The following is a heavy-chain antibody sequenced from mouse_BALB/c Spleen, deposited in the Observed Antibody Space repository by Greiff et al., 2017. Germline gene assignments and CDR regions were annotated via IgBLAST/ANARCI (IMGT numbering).Heavy chain of an antibody. D-gene: IGHD2-1*01. CDR1: GYSITSGYY. CDR3: AREGNYVAWFAY. CDR2: ISYDGSN. J-gene: IGHJ3*01. V-gene: IGHV3-6*02. Sequence: EVQVVESGPGLVKPSQSLSLTCSVTGYSITSGYYWNWIRQFPGNKLEWMGYISYDGSNNYNPSLKNRISITRDTSKNQFFLKLNSVTTEDTATYYCAREGNYVAWFAYWGQGTLVTVSA.